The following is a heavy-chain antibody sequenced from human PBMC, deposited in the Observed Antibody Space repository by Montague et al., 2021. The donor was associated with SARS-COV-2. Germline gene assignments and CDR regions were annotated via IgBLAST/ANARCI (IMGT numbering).Heavy chain of an antibody. CDR3: ARDTYSSTSGTLDF. Sequence: SLRLSCAASGFTFSSHGMHWVCQAPGKGLEWVAVMWYDGSKENYADSVKGRFTISRDNSEHMLYLQLNSLRAEDTAVYYCARDTYSSTSGTLDFWGRGTLVTVSS. CDR1: GFTFSSHG. D-gene: IGHD6-13*01. CDR2: MWYDGSKE. V-gene: IGHV3-33*01. J-gene: IGHJ4*02.